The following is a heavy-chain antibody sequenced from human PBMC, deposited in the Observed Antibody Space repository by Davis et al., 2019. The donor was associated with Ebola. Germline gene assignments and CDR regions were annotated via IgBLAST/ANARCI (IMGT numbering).Heavy chain of an antibody. D-gene: IGHD6-6*01. V-gene: IGHV3-48*02. CDR1: GFTFSSYD. CDR3: ARPGRSTSPGY. J-gene: IGHJ4*02. Sequence: GVLKISCVASGFTFSSYDMNWVRQAPGKGLEWISGISSSGRSTYYADSVQGRVTISRDNAKNSLYLQMNGLRDEDTAVYYCARPGRSTSPGYWGQGTLVTVSS. CDR2: ISSSGRST.